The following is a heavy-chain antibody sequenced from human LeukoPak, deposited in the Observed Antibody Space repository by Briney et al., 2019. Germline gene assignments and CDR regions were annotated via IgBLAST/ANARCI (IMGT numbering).Heavy chain of an antibody. CDR3: ARSRGYCSGPSCDVNWFDP. D-gene: IGHD2-2*01. Sequence: PSETLSLTCSVSGGSMRSYYWSWIRQPAGKGLELIGRIYGTVSTNYNPSLKSRVTMSLDMSKNQFSLKLSSVTAADTAVYFCARSRGYCSGPSCDVNWFDPWGQGTLVIVSS. CDR1: GGSMRSYY. CDR2: IYGTVST. J-gene: IGHJ5*02. V-gene: IGHV4-4*07.